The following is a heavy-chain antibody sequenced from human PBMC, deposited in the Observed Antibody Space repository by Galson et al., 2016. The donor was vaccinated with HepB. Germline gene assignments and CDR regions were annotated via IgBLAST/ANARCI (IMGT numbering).Heavy chain of an antibody. Sequence: SLRLSCATSGFTFSTYAMHWVRQAPGKGLYWVALISYDGNKKYYADSVKGRFTISRDNSKNTLYLQMNSLRLEDTAVYYCAGDTQWLPTKSYYLVSWGQGTLVTVSS. V-gene: IGHV3-30-3*01. J-gene: IGHJ4*02. CDR2: ISYDGNKK. D-gene: IGHD6-19*01. CDR3: AGDTQWLPTKSYYLVS. CDR1: GFTFSTYA.